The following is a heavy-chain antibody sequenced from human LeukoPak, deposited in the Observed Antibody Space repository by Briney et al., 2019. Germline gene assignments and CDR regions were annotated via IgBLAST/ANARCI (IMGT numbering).Heavy chain of an antibody. D-gene: IGHD3-16*01. Sequence: ASVKVSCKASGYTFTGYYMHWVRQAPGQGLEWMGWINPNSGDPICAQKFQGRVTMTRDTSISTAYMELSRLTFDDTALYYWARHHYVWGSYENWGQGTLVTVSS. CDR1: GYTFTGYY. CDR2: INPNSGDP. CDR3: ARHHYVWGSYEN. V-gene: IGHV1-2*02. J-gene: IGHJ4*02.